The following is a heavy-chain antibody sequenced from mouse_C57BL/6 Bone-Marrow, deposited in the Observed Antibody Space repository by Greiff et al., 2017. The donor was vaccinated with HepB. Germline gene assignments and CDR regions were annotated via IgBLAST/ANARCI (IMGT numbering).Heavy chain of an antibody. V-gene: IGHV1-50*01. J-gene: IGHJ1*03. CDR2: IDPSDSYT. CDR3: AMVITTVVAHWYFDV. D-gene: IGHD1-1*01. Sequence: VQLQQSGAELVKPGASVKLSCKASGYTFTSYWMQWVKQRPGQGLEWIGEIDPSDSYTNYNQKFKGKATLTVDTSSSTAYMQLSSLTSEDSAVYYCAMVITTVVAHWYFDVWGTGTTVTVSS. CDR1: GYTFTSYW.